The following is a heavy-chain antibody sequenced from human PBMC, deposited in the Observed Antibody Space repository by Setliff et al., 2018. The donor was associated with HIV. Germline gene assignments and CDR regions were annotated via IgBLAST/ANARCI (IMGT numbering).Heavy chain of an antibody. CDR1: GFSISSRYY. Sequence: PSETLSLTCDVSGFSISSRYYWGWIRQPPGKGLEWIGTIYHSGSTYYNPSLESRVTISVDTSKNQFSLRLSSVTAADSAVYYCATVSGSYSSYWGQGTLVTAPQ. CDR3: ATVSGSYSSY. D-gene: IGHD1-26*01. J-gene: IGHJ4*02. CDR2: IYHSGST. V-gene: IGHV4-38-2*01.